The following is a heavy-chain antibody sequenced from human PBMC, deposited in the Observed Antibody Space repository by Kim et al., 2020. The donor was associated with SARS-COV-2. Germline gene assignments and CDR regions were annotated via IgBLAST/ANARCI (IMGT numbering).Heavy chain of an antibody. CDR3: ARIPSRAMGLPGTGGFDV. CDR2: FCYSGST. Sequence: SETLSLTCTVSGGSISSRDYYWSWIRQPPGKGLEWIGYFCYSGSTYYNPSLTSRVIISIDTSKNLFSLKLSSVTAADTAIYYCARIPSRAMGLPGTGGFDVWGQGTMVTVSS. D-gene: IGHD2-8*02. J-gene: IGHJ3*01. V-gene: IGHV4-30-4*01. CDR1: GGSISSRDYY.